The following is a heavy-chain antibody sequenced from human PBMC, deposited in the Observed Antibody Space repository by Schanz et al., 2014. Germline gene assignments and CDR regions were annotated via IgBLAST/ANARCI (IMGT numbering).Heavy chain of an antibody. J-gene: IGHJ4*02. CDR2: IYYSGST. Sequence: QLQLQESGPGLVKPSETLSLTCTVSAGSISGSGYYWGWIRQPPGKGLEWIGTIYYSGSTYYDPSLESRVPISVDPSKNQFSRKLNSVTAADTAVYYCARHWRRDYFDYWGRGTLVTVSS. D-gene: IGHD3-3*01. CDR3: ARHWRRDYFDY. CDR1: AGSISGSGYY. V-gene: IGHV4-39*01.